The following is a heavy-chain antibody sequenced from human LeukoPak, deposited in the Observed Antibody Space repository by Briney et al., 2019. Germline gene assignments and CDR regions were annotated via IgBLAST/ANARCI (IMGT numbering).Heavy chain of an antibody. Sequence: GGSLRLSCAASGFTFRTYSMNWVRQTPEKGLEWVSSISSSTSYIYYADSVKGRFTISRDNAKNSLYLQMDSLRAEDTAVYYCARDAGSGSFSTTIDYWGQGALVTVSS. V-gene: IGHV3-21*01. D-gene: IGHD1-26*01. CDR1: GFTFRTYS. CDR3: ARDAGSGSFSTTIDY. CDR2: ISSSTSYI. J-gene: IGHJ4*02.